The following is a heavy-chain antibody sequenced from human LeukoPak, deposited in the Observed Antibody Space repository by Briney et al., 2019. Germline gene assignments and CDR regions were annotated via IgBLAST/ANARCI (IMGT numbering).Heavy chain of an antibody. J-gene: IGHJ5*02. CDR2: IIPVFGTP. CDR1: GGTLSTYA. CDR3: ARWKGGFSSGYNH. V-gene: IGHV1-69*05. D-gene: IGHD5-18*01. Sequence: SVKVSCKASGGTLSTYAVSLVRQAPGQGLEWMGTIIPVFGTPTYAQKFQGRVTISTDESTSTAYMELSSLRSEDTAVYYCARWKGGFSSGYNHWGQGTLVTVSS.